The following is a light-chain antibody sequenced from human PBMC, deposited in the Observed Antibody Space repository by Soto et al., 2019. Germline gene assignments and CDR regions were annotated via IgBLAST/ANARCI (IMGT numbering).Light chain of an antibody. J-gene: IGKJ4*01. CDR2: GAS. CDR3: QQYGDSPT. Sequence: EIVLTQSPGTLSLSPGERATLSCRASQSLTSDYLAWYQQKPGQAPRLLIYGASSRATGIPDRFSGSGSGTDFTLTISRLEPEDFAVYYCQQYGDSPTFGGGTKVDIK. CDR1: QSLTSDY. V-gene: IGKV3-20*01.